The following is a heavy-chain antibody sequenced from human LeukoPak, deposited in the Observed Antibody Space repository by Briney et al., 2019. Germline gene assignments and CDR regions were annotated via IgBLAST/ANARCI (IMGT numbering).Heavy chain of an antibody. Sequence: PGGSLRLSCAASGFTFSSYGMHWVRQAPGKGLEWVAVISYDGSNKYYADSVKGRFTISRDNSKNTLYLQMNSLRAEDTAVYYSARELVYCSGGSCYSRYYYYYGMDVWGQGTTVTVSS. J-gene: IGHJ6*02. CDR2: ISYDGSNK. CDR1: GFTFSSYG. V-gene: IGHV3-30*03. CDR3: ARELVYCSGGSCYSRYYYYYGMDV. D-gene: IGHD2-15*01.